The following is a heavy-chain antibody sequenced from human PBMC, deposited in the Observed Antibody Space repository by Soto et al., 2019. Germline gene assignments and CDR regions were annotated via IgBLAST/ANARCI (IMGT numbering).Heavy chain of an antibody. D-gene: IGHD2-2*01. J-gene: IGHJ6*02. CDR1: GYTFTSYG. CDR3: ARDRVVPAAMRHYYYYGMDV. V-gene: IGHV1-18*01. CDR2: ISAYNGNT. Sequence: ASVKVSCKASGYTFTSYGISWVRQAPGQGLEWMGWISAYNGNTNYAQKLQGRVTMTTDTSTSTAYMELMSLRSDDTAVYYFARDRVVPAAMRHYYYYGMDVWGQGTTVTVSS.